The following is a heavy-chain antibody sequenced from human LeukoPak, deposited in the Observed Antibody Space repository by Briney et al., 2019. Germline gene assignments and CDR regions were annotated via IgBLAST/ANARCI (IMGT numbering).Heavy chain of an antibody. Sequence: RSLRLSCAASGFTFSSYAMHWGRQAPGKGLEWVAVISYDGSNKYYAASVKGRFTISRDNSKNTLYLQMNSLRAEDTAVYYCARVTERIMIDWGQGTLVTVSS. CDR1: GFTFSSYA. V-gene: IGHV3-30-3*01. D-gene: IGHD3-16*01. CDR3: ARVTERIMID. CDR2: ISYDGSNK. J-gene: IGHJ4*02.